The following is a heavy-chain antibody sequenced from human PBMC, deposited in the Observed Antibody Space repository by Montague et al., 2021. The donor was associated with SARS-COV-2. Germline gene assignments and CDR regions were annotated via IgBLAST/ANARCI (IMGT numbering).Heavy chain of an antibody. V-gene: IGHV4-31*03. CDR1: GATITSGRYY. J-gene: IGHJ6*02. CDR2: IYYNGST. D-gene: IGHD3-10*01. CDR3: ARWAALIYYYGLDV. Sequence: TLSLTCTVSGATITSGRYYWTWIRQHPGKGLEYIGNIYYNGSTYYNPSLKGRLTMSVDMSKNQFSLKLRSVTAADTAMYFCARWAALIYYYGLDVWGRGTTVTVSS.